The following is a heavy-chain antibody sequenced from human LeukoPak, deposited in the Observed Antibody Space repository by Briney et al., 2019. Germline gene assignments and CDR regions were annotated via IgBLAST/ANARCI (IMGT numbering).Heavy chain of an antibody. CDR3: ARDLSAAFDF. V-gene: IGHV3-33*01. J-gene: IGHJ4*02. CDR1: GFPFSSYG. D-gene: IGHD6-25*01. Sequence: GGSLRLSCAASGFPFSSYGMHWVRQAPGKGLEWVARLVYDARSDYANSMKGRFSISRDDSKNTLFLDMSNLRVEDTALYYCARDLSAAFDFWGQGVLVTVSS. CDR2: LVYDARS.